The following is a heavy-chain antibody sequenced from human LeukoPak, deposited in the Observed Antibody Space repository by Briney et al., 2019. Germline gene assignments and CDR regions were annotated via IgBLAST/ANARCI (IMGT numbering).Heavy chain of an antibody. Sequence: GGSLRLSCAASGFTFSSYAMGWVRQAPGKGLEWVSVISGSGGSTYYADSVKGRFTISRDNSQNTLYLQMNSLRAEDSAVYYCAKDWAGSDRRYYFEYWGQGTLVTVSS. D-gene: IGHD3-22*01. CDR1: GFTFSSYA. J-gene: IGHJ4*02. CDR2: ISGSGGST. CDR3: AKDWAGSDRRYYFEY. V-gene: IGHV3-23*01.